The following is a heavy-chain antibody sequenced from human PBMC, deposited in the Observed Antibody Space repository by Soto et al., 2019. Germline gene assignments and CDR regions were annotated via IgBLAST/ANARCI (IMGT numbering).Heavy chain of an antibody. V-gene: IGHV4-39*01. CDR1: GGSISSSSYY. CDR3: ATWGGNSAGDGYYFDY. Sequence: PSETLSLTCTVSGGSISSSSYYWGWIRQPPGKGLEWIGSIYYSGSTYYNPSLKSRVTISVDTSKNQFSLKLSSVTAADTAVYYCATWGGNSAGDGYYFDYWGQGTLVTVSS. CDR2: IYYSGST. D-gene: IGHD2-21*02. J-gene: IGHJ4*02.